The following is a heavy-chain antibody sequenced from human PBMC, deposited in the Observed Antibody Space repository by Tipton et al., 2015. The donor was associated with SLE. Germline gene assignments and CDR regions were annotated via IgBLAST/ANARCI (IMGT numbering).Heavy chain of an antibody. J-gene: IGHJ5*02. CDR3: ARLHGYSYGLNWFDP. V-gene: IGHV4-39*07. CDR2: IYYTGTTT. D-gene: IGHD5-18*01. Sequence: TLSLTCTVSGGSVSSSSKYWAWIRQPSGKGLEWIGSIYYTGTTTYYNSFLKSRVTMSVDTSKNQFSLRLTSVIAADTAVYYCARLHGYSYGLNWFDPWGQGTLISVSS. CDR1: GGSVSSSSKY.